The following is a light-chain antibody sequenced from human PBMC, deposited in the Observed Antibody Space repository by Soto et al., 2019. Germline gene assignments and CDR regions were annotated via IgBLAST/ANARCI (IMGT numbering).Light chain of an antibody. J-gene: IGKJ4*01. CDR1: QSVSTN. Sequence: EILMTQSPASLSLSPGEHATLSCRASQSVSTNLVWYQQKLGQSPRLLIYDASTRPTGIPARFGGRGSGTQFTLTITSLQSEDSAVYYCQQYHKWPPLTFGGGTKLEI. V-gene: IGKV3-15*01. CDR3: QQYHKWPPLT. CDR2: DAS.